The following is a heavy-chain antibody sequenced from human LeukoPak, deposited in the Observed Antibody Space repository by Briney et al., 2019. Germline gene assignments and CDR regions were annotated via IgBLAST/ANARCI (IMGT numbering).Heavy chain of an antibody. CDR3: ARDWRPLVATAGADSDY. D-gene: IGHD5-12*01. CDR1: GFTFSTYW. J-gene: IGHJ4*02. V-gene: IGHV3-7*01. CDR2: TREDGSEK. Sequence: GGSLRLSCTASGFTFSTYWMSWVRQAPGKGLEWVANTREDGSEKYYVDSVKGRFTISRDNAKNSLYLQMNSLRAEDTAVYYCARDWRPLVATAGADSDYWGQGTLVTVSS.